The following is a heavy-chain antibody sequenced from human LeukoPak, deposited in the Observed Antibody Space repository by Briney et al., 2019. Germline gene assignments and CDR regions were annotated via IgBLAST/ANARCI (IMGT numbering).Heavy chain of an antibody. V-gene: IGHV4-34*01. Sequence: SETLSLTCAVYGGSFSGYYWSWIRQPPGKGLEWIGEINHSGSTNYNPSLKSGVTISVETSKNHFSLKLSSVTAADTAVYYCARLRAFGIAAAGRGFDYWGQGTLVTVSS. CDR2: INHSGST. CDR3: ARLRAFGIAAAGRGFDY. CDR1: GGSFSGYY. D-gene: IGHD6-13*01. J-gene: IGHJ4*02.